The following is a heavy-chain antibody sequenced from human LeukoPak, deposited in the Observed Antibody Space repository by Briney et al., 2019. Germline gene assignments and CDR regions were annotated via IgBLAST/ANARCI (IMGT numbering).Heavy chain of an antibody. Sequence: ASVKVSCKASGYTFTSYYMYWVRQAPGQGLEWMGIINPSAGSTTYAQKFQGRVTMSRDTSTSTVYMELSSLRSEDTAVYYCARVSYTSGDYFDYWGQGTLVTVSS. CDR3: ARVSYTSGDYFDY. D-gene: IGHD6-19*01. CDR1: GYTFTSYY. CDR2: INPSAGST. J-gene: IGHJ4*02. V-gene: IGHV1-46*01.